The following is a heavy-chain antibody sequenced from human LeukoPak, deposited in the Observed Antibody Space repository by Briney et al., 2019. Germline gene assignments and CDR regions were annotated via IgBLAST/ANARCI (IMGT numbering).Heavy chain of an antibody. CDR2: ISSSSGTT. V-gene: IGHV3-48*04. J-gene: IGHJ3*02. D-gene: IGHD3-10*02. CDR3: ARGLGSGPGAFDI. CDR1: GFTFSSYN. Sequence: GGSLRLSCAASGFTFSSYNLNWVRQAPGKGLEWVSYISSSSGTTYYADSVKGRFTISRDNAKNSLYLQMNSLRAEDTAVYYCARGLGSGPGAFDIWGQGTMVTVSS.